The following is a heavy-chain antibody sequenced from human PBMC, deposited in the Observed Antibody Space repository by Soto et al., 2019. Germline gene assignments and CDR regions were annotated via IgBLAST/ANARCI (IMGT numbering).Heavy chain of an antibody. CDR1: GCTFSSYA. V-gene: IGHV1-69*13. D-gene: IGHD4-17*01. Sequence: GAAVKVSCKASGCTFSSYAISWVRQARGQGLEWMGGIIPIFGTANYTQKFQGRVTITADESTSTAYMELSSLRSEDAAVYYCARDTAPYGDYVSAKGLRGRGTLVTVSS. CDR2: IIPIFGTA. J-gene: IGHJ1*01. CDR3: ARDTAPYGDYVSAKGL.